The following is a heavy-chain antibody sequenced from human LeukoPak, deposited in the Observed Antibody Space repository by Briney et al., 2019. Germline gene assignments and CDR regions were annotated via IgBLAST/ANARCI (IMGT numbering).Heavy chain of an antibody. CDR1: GGTFSRYA. D-gene: IGHD3-22*01. Sequence: ASVKVSYKASGGTFSRYAISWVRQAPGQGLEWMGGIIPIFGTANYAQKFQGRVTITADKSTSTAYMELSSLRSEDTAVYYCARDRARTYYYDSSGYSAGTWGQGTLVTVSS. CDR2: IIPIFGTA. J-gene: IGHJ5*02. V-gene: IGHV1-69*06. CDR3: ARDRARTYYYDSSGYSAGT.